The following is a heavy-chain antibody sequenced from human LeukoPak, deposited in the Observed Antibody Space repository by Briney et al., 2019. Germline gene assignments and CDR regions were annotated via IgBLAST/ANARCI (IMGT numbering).Heavy chain of an antibody. CDR3: ARDAYCGGDCLNYYYYYMDV. CDR1: GGSFSGYY. J-gene: IGHJ6*03. Sequence: SETLSLTCAVYGGSFSGYYWSWIRQPPGKGLEWIGEINHSGSTNYNPSLKSRVTISVDTSKNQFSLKLSSVTAADTAVYYCARDAYCGGDCLNYYYYYMDVWGKGTTVTVPS. CDR2: INHSGST. V-gene: IGHV4-34*01. D-gene: IGHD2-21*02.